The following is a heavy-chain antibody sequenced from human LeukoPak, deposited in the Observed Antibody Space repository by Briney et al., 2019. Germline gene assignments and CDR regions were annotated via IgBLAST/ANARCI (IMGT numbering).Heavy chain of an antibody. J-gene: IGHJ4*02. D-gene: IGHD5-18*01. V-gene: IGHV3-66*01. CDR3: ARAKIGYSYLIDY. Sequence: GGSLRLSCAASGFTVSSNYMSWVRQTPGKGLEWVSVIYSGGSTYYADSVKGRFTVSRDNSKNTLFLQMNSLTVEDTAVYYCARAKIGYSYLIDYWGQGTLVTVSS. CDR1: GFTVSSNY. CDR2: IYSGGST.